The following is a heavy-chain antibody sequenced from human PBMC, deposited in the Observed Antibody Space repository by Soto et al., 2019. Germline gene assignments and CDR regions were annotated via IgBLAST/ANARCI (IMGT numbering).Heavy chain of an antibody. J-gene: IGHJ5*02. Sequence: QVQLVQSGAEVKKPGSSVKVSCKASGGTLSSYAISWVRQAPGQGLEWMGGIIPIFGTANYAQKFQGRVTITAYESTSTAYMELSSLRSEDTAVYYCARDEGYRGYEEGLVGRFDPWGQGTLVTVSS. CDR2: IIPIFGTA. V-gene: IGHV1-69*01. D-gene: IGHD5-12*01. CDR3: ARDEGYRGYEEGLVGRFDP. CDR1: GGTLSSYA.